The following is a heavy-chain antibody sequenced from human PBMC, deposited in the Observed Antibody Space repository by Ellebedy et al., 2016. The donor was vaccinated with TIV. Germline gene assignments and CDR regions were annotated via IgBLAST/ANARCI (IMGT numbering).Heavy chain of an antibody. CDR1: GFTFDDYA. Sequence: SLKISXAASGFTFDDYAMHWVRQAPGEGLEWVSGISWRGYYIGYADSVRGRFTISRGNAKNSLYLQMNSLRIEDTAVYYCTKDLLRGIWGGSGRDYWGQGTLVTVSS. CDR3: TKDLLRGIWGGSGRDY. CDR2: ISWRGYYI. J-gene: IGHJ4*02. V-gene: IGHV3-9*01. D-gene: IGHD7-27*01.